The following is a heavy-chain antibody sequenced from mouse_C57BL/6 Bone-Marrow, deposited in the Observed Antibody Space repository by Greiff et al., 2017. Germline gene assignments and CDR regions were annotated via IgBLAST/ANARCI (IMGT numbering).Heavy chain of an antibody. CDR1: GYAFSSYW. V-gene: IGHV1-80*01. J-gene: IGHJ3*01. D-gene: IGHD1-1*01. CDR3: ARRGYYGSSYAWFAY. CDR2: IYPGDGDT. Sequence: VHLVESGAELVKPGASVKISCKASGYAFSSYWMNWVKQRPGKGLEWIGQIYPGDGDTNYNGKFKGKATLTADKSSSTAYMQLSSLTSEDSAVYFCARRGYYGSSYAWFAYWGQGTLVTVSA.